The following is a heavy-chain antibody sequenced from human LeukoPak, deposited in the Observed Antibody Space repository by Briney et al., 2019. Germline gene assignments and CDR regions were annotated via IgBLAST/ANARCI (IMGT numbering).Heavy chain of an antibody. CDR3: ARALPHVRSGYYYYYMDV. D-gene: IGHD6-25*01. J-gene: IGHJ6*03. CDR1: GYTFTSYY. Sequence: ASVKVSCKASGYTFTSYYMHWVRQAPGQGLEWMGIINPSGGSTSYAQKFQGRVTMTRDTSTSTVYMELNSLRSDDTAVYHCARALPHVRSGYYYYYMDVWGKGTTVTISS. CDR2: INPSGGST. V-gene: IGHV1-46*01.